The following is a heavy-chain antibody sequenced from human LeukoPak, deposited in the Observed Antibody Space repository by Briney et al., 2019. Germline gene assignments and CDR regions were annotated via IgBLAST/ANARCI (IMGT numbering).Heavy chain of an antibody. D-gene: IGHD7-27*01. Sequence: GGSLRLSCAASGFTFGTYTMYWVRHPPGKRLEWVSIIGNNGGGIHYADSVRGRFTISRDNSKNALYLQMNSLRVEDTAVYYCAIDPNWGTHSWGQGVLVTVSS. CDR3: AIDPNWGTHS. CDR2: IGNNGGGI. J-gene: IGHJ4*02. CDR1: GFTFGTYT. V-gene: IGHV3-23*01.